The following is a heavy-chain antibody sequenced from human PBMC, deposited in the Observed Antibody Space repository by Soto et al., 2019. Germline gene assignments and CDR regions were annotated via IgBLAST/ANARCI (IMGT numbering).Heavy chain of an antibody. CDR2: IYYSGST. Sequence: SETLSLTCTVSGGSISSGGYYWSWIRQHPGKGLEWIGYIYYSGSTYHNPSLKSRVTISVDTSKNQFSLKLSSVTAADTAVYYCARGPRPLNIVVVPAAMLGAYYFDYWGQGTLVTAPQ. V-gene: IGHV4-31*03. CDR1: GGSISSGGYY. J-gene: IGHJ4*02. CDR3: ARGPRPLNIVVVPAAMLGAYYFDY. D-gene: IGHD2-2*01.